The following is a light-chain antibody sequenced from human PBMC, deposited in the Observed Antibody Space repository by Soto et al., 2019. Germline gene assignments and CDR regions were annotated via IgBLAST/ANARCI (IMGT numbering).Light chain of an antibody. V-gene: IGKV3-11*01. CDR3: QQRSNWPPIT. CDR2: DAS. CDR1: QSVSSY. Sequence: EKVMTQSPATLSVSPWERATLSCRASQSVSSYLAWYQQKPGQAPRLLIYDASNRATGIPARFSGSGSGTDFTLTISSLEPEDFAVYYCQQRSNWPPITFGQGTR. J-gene: IGKJ5*01.